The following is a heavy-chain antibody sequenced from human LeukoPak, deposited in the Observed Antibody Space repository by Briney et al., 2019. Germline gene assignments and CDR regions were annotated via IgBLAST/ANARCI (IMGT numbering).Heavy chain of an antibody. J-gene: IGHJ6*03. CDR2: IYYSGST. V-gene: IGHV4-59*01. Sequence: KPSETLSLTCTVSGGSLSPYYWSWIRQPPGKGLEWIGYIYYSGSTNYNPSLKSRVTISVDTSKNQFSLKLSSATAADTAVYYYARSGSDSAYYYYMDVWGKGTTVTISS. D-gene: IGHD3-10*01. CDR3: ARSGSDSAYYYYMDV. CDR1: GGSLSPYY.